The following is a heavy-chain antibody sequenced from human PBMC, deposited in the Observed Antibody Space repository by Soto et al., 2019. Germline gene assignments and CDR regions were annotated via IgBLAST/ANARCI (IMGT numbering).Heavy chain of an antibody. J-gene: IGHJ6*02. CDR1: GGTFSTSA. V-gene: IGHV1-69*12. CDR3: ARDKDRRRLSGNYFSCLDF. Sequence: QVQLVQSGAEVKKPGSSVKVSCKASGGTFSTSAISWVRQAPGQGLEWVGGIMPVFPTPDYAQKFQGRVTQTADETTTTANIEPTSLRTNETTVYYCARDKDRRRLSGNYFSCLDFWGQGTAITVSS. D-gene: IGHD5-12*01. CDR2: IMPVFPTP.